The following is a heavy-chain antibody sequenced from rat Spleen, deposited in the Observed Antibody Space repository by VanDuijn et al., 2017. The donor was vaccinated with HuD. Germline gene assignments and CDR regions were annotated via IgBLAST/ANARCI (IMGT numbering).Heavy chain of an antibody. CDR2: IDNAGST. CDR1: GYSIKSSYR. CDR3: ARWDYYSPRWYFDF. Sequence: EVQLQESGPGLVKPSQSLSLTCSVTGYSIKSSYRWNWIRKFPGNKLEWMGYIDNAGSTHYNPSLKIRISITRDTSKNQFFLQVNSVTTEDTATYFCARWDYYSPRWYFDFWGPGTMVTVSS. J-gene: IGHJ1*01. V-gene: IGHV3-3*01. D-gene: IGHD1-1*01.